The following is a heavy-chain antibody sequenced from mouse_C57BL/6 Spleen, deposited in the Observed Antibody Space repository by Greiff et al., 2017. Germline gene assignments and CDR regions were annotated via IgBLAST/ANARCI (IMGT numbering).Heavy chain of an antibody. CDR2: ISYDGSN. V-gene: IGHV3-6*01. J-gene: IGHJ4*01. D-gene: IGHD1-1*01. CDR1: GYSITSGYY. Sequence: DVQLQESGPGLVKPSQSLSLTCSVTGYSITSGYYWNWIRQFPGNKLEWMGYISYDGSNNYNPSLKNRISITRDTSKNQFFLKLNSVTTEDTATYYCASSPYYYGSSDAMDYWGQGTSVTVSS. CDR3: ASSPYYYGSSDAMDY.